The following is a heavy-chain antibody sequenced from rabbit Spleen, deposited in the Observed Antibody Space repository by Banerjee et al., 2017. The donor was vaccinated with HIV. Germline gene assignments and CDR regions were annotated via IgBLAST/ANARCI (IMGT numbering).Heavy chain of an antibody. D-gene: IGHD7-1*01. J-gene: IGHJ2*01. CDR2: IHTGGTNT. CDR3: ARNHVNSAVAFST. Sequence: QEQLAESGGGLVQPEGSLTLTCKTSGFDFSRSYYMCWVRQAPGKGLEWIGCIHTGGTNTYYATWAKGRSTISKTSSTTVTLQMTSLTAADTASYFCARNHVNSAVAFSTWGPGTLVTVS. CDR1: GFDFSRSYY. V-gene: IGHV1S45*01.